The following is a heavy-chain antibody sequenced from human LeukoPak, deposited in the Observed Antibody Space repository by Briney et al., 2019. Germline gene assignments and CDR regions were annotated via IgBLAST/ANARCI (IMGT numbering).Heavy chain of an antibody. J-gene: IGHJ4*02. V-gene: IGHV4-39*01. CDR2: IYYSGST. Sequence: PSETLSLTCTVSGDSISSSSYYWGWTRQPPGKGLEWIGSIYYSGSTYYNPSLKSRVTISVDTSKNQFSLKLSSVTAADTAVYYCARALNDYGDSCFDYWGQGTLVTVSS. CDR1: GDSISSSSYY. D-gene: IGHD4-17*01. CDR3: ARALNDYGDSCFDY.